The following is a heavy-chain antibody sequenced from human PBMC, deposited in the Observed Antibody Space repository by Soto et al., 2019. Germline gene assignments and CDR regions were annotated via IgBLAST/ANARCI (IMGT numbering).Heavy chain of an antibody. V-gene: IGHV1-69*01. D-gene: IGHD3-22*01. CDR1: GGTFSSYA. CDR3: ARGHDSSGYYYFSYNWFDP. J-gene: IGHJ5*02. CDR2: IIPTFGTA. Sequence: QVQLVQSGAEVKKPGSSVKVSCKASGGTFSSYAISWVRQAPGQGLEWMGGIIPTFGTANYAQKFQGRVTITADESTSTAYMELSSLRSEDTAVYYCARGHDSSGYYYFSYNWFDPWGQGTLVTVSS.